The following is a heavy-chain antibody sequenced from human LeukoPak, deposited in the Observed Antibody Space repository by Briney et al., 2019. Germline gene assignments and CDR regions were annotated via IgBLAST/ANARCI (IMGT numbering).Heavy chain of an antibody. CDR2: IKQDGSEK. CDR1: GFTFSSYG. J-gene: IGHJ4*02. D-gene: IGHD4-17*01. Sequence: GGSLRLSCTPSGFTFSSYGMHWVRQAPGKGLEWVANIKQDGSEKYYVDSVKGRFIISRDNAKNSLYLQMNSLRAEDTAVYYCARTALYGVYFDYWGQGTLVTVSS. CDR3: ARTALYGVYFDY. V-gene: IGHV3-7*01.